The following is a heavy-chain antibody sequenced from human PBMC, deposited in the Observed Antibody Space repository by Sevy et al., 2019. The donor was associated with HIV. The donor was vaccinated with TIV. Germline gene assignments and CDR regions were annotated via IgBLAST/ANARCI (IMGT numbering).Heavy chain of an antibody. CDR1: GYSFTSYW. D-gene: IGHD3-10*01. CDR3: SRQRLLWFGASFDY. Sequence: EESLKISCKGSGYSFTSYWIGWVRQMSGKGLKLMGIIYPGHSDTRYSPSFQGQVTISAVKSISTAYLQCSSLKASNTAMYYCSRQRLLWFGASFDYWGQGTLVTVSS. CDR2: IYPGHSDT. J-gene: IGHJ4*02. V-gene: IGHV5-51*01.